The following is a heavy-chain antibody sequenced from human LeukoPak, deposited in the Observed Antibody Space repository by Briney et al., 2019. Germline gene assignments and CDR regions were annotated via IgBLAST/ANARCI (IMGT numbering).Heavy chain of an antibody. CDR1: VYTFTVYY. CDR3: AREGLYSSSSGYMDV. V-gene: IGHV1-2*02. J-gene: IGHJ6*03. Sequence: EASVKVSCMASVYTFTVYYIQWGRQAPGQGLEWMGRINPNSGDTNYAQRFQGRVTTTRDTSISTVYMDLTRLKSDDTAVYFCAREGLYSSSSGYMDVWGKGTTVTVSS. CDR2: INPNSGDT. D-gene: IGHD6-6*01.